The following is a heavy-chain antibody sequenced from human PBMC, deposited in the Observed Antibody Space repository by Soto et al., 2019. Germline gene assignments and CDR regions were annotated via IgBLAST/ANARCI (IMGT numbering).Heavy chain of an antibody. CDR2: IYYSGST. J-gene: IGHJ4*02. V-gene: IGHV4-59*01. CDR1: GGSISSYY. Sequence: SETLSLTCTVSGGSISSYYWSLIRQPPGKGLEWIGYIYYSGSTNYNPSLKSRVTISVDTSKNQFSLKLSSVTAADTAVYYCARGEDYDSSGYFDYWGQGTLVTVSS. D-gene: IGHD3-22*01. CDR3: ARGEDYDSSGYFDY.